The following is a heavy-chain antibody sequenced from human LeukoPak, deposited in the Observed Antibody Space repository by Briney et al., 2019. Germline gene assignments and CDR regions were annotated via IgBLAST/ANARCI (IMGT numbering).Heavy chain of an antibody. CDR3: ARHQESPSGSSRPLDY. D-gene: IGHD3-10*01. J-gene: IGHJ4*02. V-gene: IGHV3-7*03. CDR1: GFTFISYW. Sequence: GGSLRLSCAASGFTFISYWMTWVRQAPGKGLEWVAKINQDESAKYYVDSVKGRFTVSRDNAKNSLYLQMDSLRAEDTAVYFCARHQESPSGSSRPLDYWGQGTLVTVSS. CDR2: INQDESAK.